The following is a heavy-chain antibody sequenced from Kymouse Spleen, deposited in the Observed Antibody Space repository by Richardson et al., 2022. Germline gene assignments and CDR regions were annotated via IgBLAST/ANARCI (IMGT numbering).Heavy chain of an antibody. D-gene: IGHD1-26*01,IGHD3-10*01,IGHD3-16*02. CDR3: AKDGEGALPYYYYGMDV. CDR2: ISWNSGSI. J-gene: IGHJ6*02. V-gene: IGHV3-9*01. Sequence: EVQLVESGGGLVQPGRSLRLSCAASGFTFDDYAMHWVRQAPGKGLEWVSGISWNSGSIGYADSVKGRFTISRDNAKNSLYLQMNSLRAEDTALYYCAKDGEGALPYYYYGMDVWGQGTTVTVSS. CDR1: GFTFDDYA.